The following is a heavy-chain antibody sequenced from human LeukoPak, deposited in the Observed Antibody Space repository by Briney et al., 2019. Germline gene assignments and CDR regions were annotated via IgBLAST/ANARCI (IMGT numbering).Heavy chain of an antibody. V-gene: IGHV4-30-4*01. CDR1: GGSISSSSYY. CDR2: MYYSGST. Sequence: SETLSLTCTVSGGSISSSSYYWSWIRQPPGKGLEWIGYMYYSGSTYYNPSLKSRVTISVDTSKNQFSLKLSSVTAADTAVYYCARVSFGDLYFDYWGQGTLVTVSS. CDR3: ARVSFGDLYFDY. D-gene: IGHD3-10*01. J-gene: IGHJ4*02.